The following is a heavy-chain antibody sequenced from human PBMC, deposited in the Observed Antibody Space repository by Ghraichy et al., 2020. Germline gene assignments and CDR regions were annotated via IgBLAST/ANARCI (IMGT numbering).Heavy chain of an antibody. CDR2: IYSGGST. V-gene: IGHV3-66*01. CDR3: ARDVGHSYCGCACYRGYYFDY. D-gene: IGHD2-21*02. Sequence: GGSLRLSCAASGFTVSSNYMSWVRQAPGKGLEWVSVIYSGGSTYYADSVKGRFTISRDNSKNTLYLQMNSLRAEDTAVSYCARDVGHSYCGCACYRGYYFDYWGQGTLVTVSS. CDR1: GFTVSSNY. J-gene: IGHJ4*02.